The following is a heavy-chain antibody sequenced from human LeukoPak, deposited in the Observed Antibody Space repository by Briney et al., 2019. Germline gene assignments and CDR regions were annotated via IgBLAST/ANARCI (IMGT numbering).Heavy chain of an antibody. Sequence: SETLSLTCTVSGASISSGDYYWSWIRQPPGKGLECVGHIYYSGSTYYNPSLKSRVTISVDTSKNQFSLKLSSVTAADTAVYYCARGRGVPYYYDSSGYYPADYWGQGTLVTVSS. J-gene: IGHJ4*02. CDR1: GASISSGDYY. CDR2: IYYSGST. V-gene: IGHV4-30-4*01. CDR3: ARGRGVPYYYDSSGYYPADY. D-gene: IGHD3-22*01.